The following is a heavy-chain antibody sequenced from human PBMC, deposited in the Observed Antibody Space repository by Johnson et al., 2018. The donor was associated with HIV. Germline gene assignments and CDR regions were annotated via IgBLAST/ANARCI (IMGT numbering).Heavy chain of an antibody. Sequence: QVQLVESGGGVVRPGGSLRLSCAASGFRFDDHGMSWVRQAPGKGLEWVAVISYDGSNKYYADSVKGRFTISRDNSKNTLYLQMNSLRAEDTAVYYCARDGIYSSPWDVFDIWGQGTVVIVSS. CDR3: ARDGIYSSPWDVFDI. CDR2: ISYDGSNK. V-gene: IGHV3-30*03. J-gene: IGHJ3*02. CDR1: GFRFDDHG. D-gene: IGHD3-22*01.